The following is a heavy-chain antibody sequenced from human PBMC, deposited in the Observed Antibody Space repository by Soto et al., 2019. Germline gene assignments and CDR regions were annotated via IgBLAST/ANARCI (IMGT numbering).Heavy chain of an antibody. D-gene: IGHD6-13*01. CDR3: ARGIGTHTGFDY. CDR2: IYHSGST. V-gene: IGHV4-30-2*01. J-gene: IGHJ4*02. Sequence: PSETLSLTCAVSGGSISSGGYSWSWIRQPPGKGLEWIGYIYHSGSTYYNPSLKSRVTISVDRSKNQFSLKLSSVTAADTAVYYCARGIGTHTGFDYWGQGTLVTVSS. CDR1: GGSISSGGYS.